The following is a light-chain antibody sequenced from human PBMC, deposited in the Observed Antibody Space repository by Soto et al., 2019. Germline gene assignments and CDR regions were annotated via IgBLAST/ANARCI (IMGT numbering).Light chain of an antibody. CDR2: EVN. V-gene: IGLV2-14*01. J-gene: IGLJ1*01. CDR3: SSYTSSRAYV. Sequence: QSALTQPASLSGSPGQSITISCTGTSSDIGAYDYVSWFQQHPGKAPKLMISEVNNRPSGVSNRFSGSKSGNTAYLTISGLQVEDEAEYYCSSYTSSRAYVFGIGTKLTVL. CDR1: SSDIGAYDY.